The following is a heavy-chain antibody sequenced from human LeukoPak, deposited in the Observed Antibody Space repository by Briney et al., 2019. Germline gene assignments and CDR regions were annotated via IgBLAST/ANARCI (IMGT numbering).Heavy chain of an antibody. CDR2: ISYDGSIK. Sequence: GGSLRLSCAASGFTFNTYDMHWVRQAPGKGLEWVALISYDGSIKHYADSVKGRFTISRDNSKNTLYLQMNSLRGEDTAVYYCAKDALRGGTYYYFDYWGQGTLVTVSS. CDR3: AKDALRGGTYYYFDY. J-gene: IGHJ4*02. D-gene: IGHD2-15*01. V-gene: IGHV3-30*18. CDR1: GFTFNTYD.